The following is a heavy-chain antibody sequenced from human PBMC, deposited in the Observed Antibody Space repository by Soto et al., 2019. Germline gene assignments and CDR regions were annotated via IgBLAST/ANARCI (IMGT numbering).Heavy chain of an antibody. CDR3: ARGLSGYCDY. D-gene: IGHD3-22*01. V-gene: IGHV3-30-3*01. Sequence: GGSLRLSCAASGFTFSSYAMHWVRQAPGKGLEWVAVISYDGSNKYYADSVKGRFTISRDNSKNTLYLQMNSLRAEDTAVYYCARGLSGYCDYWGQGTLVTVSS. CDR2: ISYDGSNK. CDR1: GFTFSSYA. J-gene: IGHJ4*02.